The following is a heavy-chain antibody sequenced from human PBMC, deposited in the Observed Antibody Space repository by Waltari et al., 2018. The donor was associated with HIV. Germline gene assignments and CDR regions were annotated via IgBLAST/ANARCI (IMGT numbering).Heavy chain of an antibody. V-gene: IGHV3-30*02. J-gene: IGHJ4*02. Sequence: QVRLVESGGGVVPPGGPLRLSCAASGFTFSGYGIHWVRQAPGKGLEWVAFIRKDDSNRYDRYSVKGRFTISRDNSKNTVDLQMNNLKAEDTAVYYCGKDSNYFYDSTGYYFDFWGQGTLVTVSS. D-gene: IGHD3-3*01. CDR2: IRKDDSNR. CDR3: GKDSNYFYDSTGYYFDF. CDR1: GFTFSGYG.